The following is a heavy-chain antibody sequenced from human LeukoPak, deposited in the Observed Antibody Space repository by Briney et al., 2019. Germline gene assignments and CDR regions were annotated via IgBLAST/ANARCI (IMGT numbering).Heavy chain of an antibody. D-gene: IGHD6-19*01. CDR2: ISAYNGNT. J-gene: IGHJ4*02. CDR1: GYTFTSYG. CDR3: GAVTITTNPDY. V-gene: IGHV1-18*01. Sequence: ASVKVSCKASGYTFTSYGISWVRQAPGQGLEWMGWISAYNGNTNYAQKLQGRVTMTRNTSISTAYMELSSLTSEDTAVYYCGAVTITTNPDYWGQGTLVTVSS.